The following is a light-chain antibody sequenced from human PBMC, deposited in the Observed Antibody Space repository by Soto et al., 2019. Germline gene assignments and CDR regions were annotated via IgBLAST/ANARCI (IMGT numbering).Light chain of an antibody. J-gene: IGKJ2*01. CDR2: GAS. V-gene: IGKV3-15*01. CDR3: QQSNNWPLYT. CDR1: QSVSSN. Sequence: EIVMTQSPATLSVSTGERATLSCRASQSVSSNLAWYQQKPGQAPRLLIYGASTRATGIPARFSGSVSGTEFTLTISSPQSEDFAVYYCQQSNNWPLYTFGQGTKLEIK.